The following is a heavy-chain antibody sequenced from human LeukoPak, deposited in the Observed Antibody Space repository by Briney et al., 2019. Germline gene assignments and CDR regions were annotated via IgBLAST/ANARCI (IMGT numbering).Heavy chain of an antibody. D-gene: IGHD3-9*01. CDR3: ARDPPYYDILTGYYY. CDR1: GFTFSSYS. V-gene: IGHV3-48*01. J-gene: IGHJ4*02. Sequence: GGSLRLSCAASGFTFSSYSMNWVRQAPGKGLEWVSYISSSSSTIYYADSVKGRFTISRDNAKNSLYLQMNSLRAEDTAVHYCARDPPYYDILTGYYYWGQGTLVTVSS. CDR2: ISSSSSTI.